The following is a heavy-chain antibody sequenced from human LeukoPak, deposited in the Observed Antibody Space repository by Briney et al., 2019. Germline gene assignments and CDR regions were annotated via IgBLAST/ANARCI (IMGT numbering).Heavy chain of an antibody. CDR2: INPNSGGT. CDR3: ARAKWAVAGVSL. Sequence: ASVKVSCKASGYAFTSYDINWVRQAPGQGLEWMGRINPNSGGTNYAQKFQGRVTMTRDTSISTAYMELSRLRSDDTAVYYCARAKWAVAGVSLWGQGTLVTVSS. D-gene: IGHD6-19*01. J-gene: IGHJ4*02. CDR1: GYAFTSYD. V-gene: IGHV1-2*06.